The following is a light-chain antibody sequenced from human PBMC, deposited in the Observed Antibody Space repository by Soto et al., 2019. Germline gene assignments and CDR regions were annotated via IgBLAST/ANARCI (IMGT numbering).Light chain of an antibody. Sequence: EIVLTQSPGTLSLSPGERATLSCRASQSVSSSYLAWYQQKPGQAPRLLIYGASSRATGIPDRFSGSGSGTDFTLTISRLEPEDFAVYFCQQYGNSPPNTSGQGTKVDIK. CDR2: GAS. CDR1: QSVSSSY. J-gene: IGKJ2*01. V-gene: IGKV3-20*01. CDR3: QQYGNSPPNT.